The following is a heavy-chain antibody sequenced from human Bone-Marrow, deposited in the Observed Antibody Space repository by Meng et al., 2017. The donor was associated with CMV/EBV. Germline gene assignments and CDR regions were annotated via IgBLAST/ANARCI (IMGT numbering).Heavy chain of an antibody. CDR2: ISGSGGST. V-gene: IGHV3-23*01. J-gene: IGHJ4*02. CDR3: ARAWYSGNSDLGF. CDR1: GFTFSSYA. D-gene: IGHD4-23*01. Sequence: GEYLKISCAASGFTFSSYAMSWVRQAPGKGLEWVSAISGSGGSTYYADSVRGRFTISRDNAKNSLYLQMNSLRAEDTAVYYCARAWYSGNSDLGFWGQGTVVTVSS.